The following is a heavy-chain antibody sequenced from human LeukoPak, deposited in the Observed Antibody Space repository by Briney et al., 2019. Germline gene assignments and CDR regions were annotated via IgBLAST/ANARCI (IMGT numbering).Heavy chain of an antibody. CDR1: GFTFSSYG. Sequence: GGSLRLSCAASGFTFSSYGMHWVRQAPGKGLECVAVISYDGSNKYYADSVKGRFTISRDNSKNTLYLQMNSLRAEDTAVYYCAKDERKGYSYGYVYGTLDYWGQGTLVTVSS. CDR3: AKDERKGYSYGYVYGTLDY. D-gene: IGHD5-18*01. V-gene: IGHV3-30*18. CDR2: ISYDGSNK. J-gene: IGHJ4*02.